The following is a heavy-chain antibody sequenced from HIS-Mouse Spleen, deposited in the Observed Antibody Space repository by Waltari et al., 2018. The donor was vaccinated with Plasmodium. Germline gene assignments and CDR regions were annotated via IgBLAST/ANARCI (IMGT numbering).Heavy chain of an antibody. D-gene: IGHD3-22*01. CDR3: ASRYYDSSGYYRGVWDAFDI. V-gene: IGHV4-31*03. J-gene: IGHJ3*02. Sequence: QVQLQESGPGLVKPSQTLSLTCTVSCCSISRGGSCWCWIRKHPGKAREWIGYIYYSGSTYYNTSLKSRVTISVDTSKNQFSLKLSSVTAADTAVYYCASRYYDSSGYYRGVWDAFDIWGQGTMVTVSS. CDR1: CCSISRGGSC. CDR2: IYYSGST.